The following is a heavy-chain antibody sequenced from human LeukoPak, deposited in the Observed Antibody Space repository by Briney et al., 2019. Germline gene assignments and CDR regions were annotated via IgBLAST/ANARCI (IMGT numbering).Heavy chain of an antibody. Sequence: GASVKVSCKASGYTFSNYDIDWVRQAPGQGLEWLGWMNPNSGSTGYAQKFQGRVTFTRSTSISTAYMELRSLRSEDTAVYYCAREPDDAFDIWGQGTMVTVSS. CDR3: AREPDDAFDI. CDR2: MNPNSGST. CDR1: GYTFSNYD. J-gene: IGHJ3*02. V-gene: IGHV1-8*03.